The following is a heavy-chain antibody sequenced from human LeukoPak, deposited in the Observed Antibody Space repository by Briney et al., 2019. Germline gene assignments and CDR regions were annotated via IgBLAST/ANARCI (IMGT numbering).Heavy chain of an antibody. CDR2: INPSGGST. CDR1: GYTFTSYY. D-gene: IGHD2-2*01. J-gene: IGHJ2*01. V-gene: IGHV1-46*01. CDR3: ARAIVVPAAYWYFDL. Sequence: GASVKVSCKASGYTFTSYYMHWVRQAPGQGLEWMGIINPSGGSTSYAQKFQGRVTMTRDTSTSTVYMELSSLRSEDTAVYYCARAIVVPAAYWYFDLWGRGTLVTVSS.